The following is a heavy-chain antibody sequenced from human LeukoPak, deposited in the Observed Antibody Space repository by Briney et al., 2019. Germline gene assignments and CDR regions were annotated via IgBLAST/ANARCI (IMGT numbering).Heavy chain of an antibody. CDR1: GGSISSYY. V-gene: IGHV4-59*08. D-gene: IGHD3-22*01. CDR3: ARHLIVEANDVFDI. CDR2: IYYSGST. Sequence: SETLSLTCTVSGGSISSYYWSWIRQPPGKGLEWIGYIYYSGSTNYNPSLKSRVTISVDTSKNQFSLKLSSVTAADTAVYYCARHLIVEANDVFDIWGKGTMVAVSS. J-gene: IGHJ3*02.